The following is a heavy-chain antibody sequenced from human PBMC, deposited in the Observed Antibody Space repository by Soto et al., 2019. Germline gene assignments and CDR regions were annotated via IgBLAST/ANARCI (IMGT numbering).Heavy chain of an antibody. Sequence: SETLSLTCTVSGASISSDDYYWSWIRQPRGEGLEWVGYIYYNGRTHYNASLKSRVTMSIDTSKNQFSLRLDSVSAADTAVYYCARDRSNSPDYFDIWGQGTLVTVSS. D-gene: IGHD2-15*01. CDR2: IYYNGRT. J-gene: IGHJ4*02. V-gene: IGHV4-30-4*01. CDR1: GASISSDDYY. CDR3: ARDRSNSPDYFDI.